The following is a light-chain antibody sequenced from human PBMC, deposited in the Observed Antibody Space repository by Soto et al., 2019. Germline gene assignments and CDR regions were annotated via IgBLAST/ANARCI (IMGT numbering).Light chain of an antibody. J-gene: IGLJ2*01. Sequence: QSALTQPASVSGSPGQSITISCTGTSSDVGGYNYVSWYQQYPGKAPKLMIYDVSNRPSGVSDRFSGSKSGNTASLTISGLQAEDEAEYYCTSYTSSSTDVEFGGGTKLTVL. V-gene: IGLV2-14*03. CDR3: TSYTSSSTDVE. CDR1: SSDVGGYNY. CDR2: DVS.